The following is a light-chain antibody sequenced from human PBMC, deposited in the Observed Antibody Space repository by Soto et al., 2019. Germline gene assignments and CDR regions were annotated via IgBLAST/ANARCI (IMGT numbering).Light chain of an antibody. V-gene: IGKV1-39*01. J-gene: IGKJ5*01. CDR1: QSITSY. Sequence: DIQMTQSPSSLSASVGDRVTITCRASQSITSYLNWYQQKLGKAPKLLIYGASSLQSGVPSRFSGSGSGTDFTLTISSPQPEDFATYYCQQSYGTPTFGQGTRLEIK. CDR2: GAS. CDR3: QQSYGTPT.